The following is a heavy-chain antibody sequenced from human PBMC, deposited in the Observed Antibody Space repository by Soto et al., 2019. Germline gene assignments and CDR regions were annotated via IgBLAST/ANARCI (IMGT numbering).Heavy chain of an antibody. V-gene: IGHV3-48*01. D-gene: IGHD3-16*01. Sequence: GGSLRLSCAASGFTFSSYSMNWVRQAPGKGLEWVSYISSSSSTIYYADSVKGRFTISRDNAKNSLYLQMNSLRAEDTAVYYCARDLYYDYIWGSLPDYWGQGTLVTVSS. CDR3: ARDLYYDYIWGSLPDY. CDR1: GFTFSSYS. J-gene: IGHJ4*02. CDR2: ISSSSSTI.